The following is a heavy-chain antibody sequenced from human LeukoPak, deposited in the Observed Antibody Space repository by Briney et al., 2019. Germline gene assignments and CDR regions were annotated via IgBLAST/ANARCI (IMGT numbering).Heavy chain of an antibody. D-gene: IGHD1-26*01. J-gene: IGHJ3*02. CDR1: GYTFTSYY. CDR3: ARDSSWVGAYHDAFDI. Sequence: GASVKVSCKASGYTFTSYYMHWVRQAPGQGLEWVGIINPSGGSTSYAQKFQGRVTMTRDMSTSTVYMELSSLRSEDTAVYYCARDSSWVGAYHDAFDIWGQGTMVTVSS. CDR2: INPSGGST. V-gene: IGHV1-46*01.